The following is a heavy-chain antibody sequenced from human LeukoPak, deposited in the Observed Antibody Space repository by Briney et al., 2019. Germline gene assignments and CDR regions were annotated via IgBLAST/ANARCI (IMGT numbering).Heavy chain of an antibody. CDR1: GFTFSSYG. J-gene: IGHJ4*02. D-gene: IGHD4-23*01. Sequence: PGGSLRLSCAASGFTFSSYGMHWVRQAPGKGLGWVAFIRYDGSNKYYADSVKGRFTISRDNSKNTPYLQMNSLRAEDTAVYYCAKDVRTVVTLEVDYWGQGTLVTVSS. CDR2: IRYDGSNK. V-gene: IGHV3-30*02. CDR3: AKDVRTVVTLEVDY.